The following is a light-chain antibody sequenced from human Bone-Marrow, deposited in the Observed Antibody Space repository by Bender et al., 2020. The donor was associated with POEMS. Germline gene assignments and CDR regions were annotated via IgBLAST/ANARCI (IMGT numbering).Light chain of an antibody. J-gene: IGLJ3*02. CDR1: SSLIGVNY. CDR3: GTWDSSLSVWV. CDR2: DNN. Sequence: QSVLTQPPSVSAAPGQRVTISCSGSSSLIGVNYVSWYQYLPGTAPKVLIYDNNKRPSRIPDRFSGSNSGTSATLDITGLQTGDEGDYYCGTWDSSLSVWVFGGGTKLTVL. V-gene: IGLV1-51*01.